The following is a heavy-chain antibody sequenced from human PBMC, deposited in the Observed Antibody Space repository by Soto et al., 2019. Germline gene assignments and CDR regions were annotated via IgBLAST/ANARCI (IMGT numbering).Heavy chain of an antibody. V-gene: IGHV3-30-3*01. J-gene: IGHJ6*02. CDR1: GFTFGSYA. D-gene: IGHD5-12*01. CDR2: ISYDGSNK. CDR3: ARPNIVATSSYYYGMDV. Sequence: QVQLVESGGGVVQPGRSLRLSCAASGFTFGSYAMHWVRQAPGKGLEWVAVISYDGSNKYYADSVKGRFTISRDNSKNTLYLQMNSLRAEDTAVYYCARPNIVATSSYYYGMDVWGQGTTVTVSS.